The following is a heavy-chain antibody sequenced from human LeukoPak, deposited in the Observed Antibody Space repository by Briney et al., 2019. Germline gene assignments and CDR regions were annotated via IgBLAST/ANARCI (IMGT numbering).Heavy chain of an antibody. CDR1: GFTFSSYW. V-gene: IGHV3-7*01. CDR2: IKQDGSEK. J-gene: IGHJ3*02. CDR3: ARWYYGSGSYYNPTGGAFDI. D-gene: IGHD3-10*01. Sequence: GGSLRLSCAASGFTFSSYWMSWVRQAPGKGLEWVANIKQDGSEKYYVDSVKGRFTISRDNAKNSLHLQMNSLRAEDTAVYYCARWYYGSGSYYNPTGGAFDIWGQGAVVTVSS.